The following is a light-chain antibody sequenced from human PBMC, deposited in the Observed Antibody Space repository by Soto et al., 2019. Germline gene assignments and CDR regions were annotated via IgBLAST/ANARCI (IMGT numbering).Light chain of an antibody. CDR3: QQYSSYAYT. J-gene: IGKJ2*01. Sequence: DIQMTQSPSTLSASVGDRVTITCRASQSISGWLAWYQQKTGKTPKLLIYDVFSLESGVPSRFSGGGSGTEFTLTISSLQSDDFATYFCQQYSSYAYTCGQGTKLEIK. CDR2: DVF. CDR1: QSISGW. V-gene: IGKV1-5*01.